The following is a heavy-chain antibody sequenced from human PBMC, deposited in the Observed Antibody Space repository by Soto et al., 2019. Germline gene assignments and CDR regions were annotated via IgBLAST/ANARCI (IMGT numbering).Heavy chain of an antibody. CDR3: ASAGWYRLNS. CDR2: IFHTGST. V-gene: IGHV4-4*02. CDR1: GASISSENY. Sequence: SETLSLTCAVSGASISSENYWTWVRQPPGKGLDWIVEIFHTGSTKCNPSLKSRVTLSVDESKNEFSLKLTSVTAADTAKYYCASAGWYRLNSWGPGTLVTVSS. D-gene: IGHD6-19*01. J-gene: IGHJ4*02.